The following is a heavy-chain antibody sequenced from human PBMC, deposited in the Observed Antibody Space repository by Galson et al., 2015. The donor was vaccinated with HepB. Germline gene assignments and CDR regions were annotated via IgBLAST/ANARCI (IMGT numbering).Heavy chain of an antibody. D-gene: IGHD3-22*01. J-gene: IGHJ5*02. CDR1: GYSFTSYW. CDR3: ARHGGPHYHDSSGYYL. CDR2: IDPSDSYT. V-gene: IGHV5-10-1*01. Sequence: QPGAEVKKPGESLRISCKGSGYSFTSYWISWVRQMPGKGLEWMGRIDPSDSYTNYSPSFQGHVTISADKSISTAYLQWSSLKASDTAMYYCARHGGPHYHDSSGYYLWGQGTLVTVAS.